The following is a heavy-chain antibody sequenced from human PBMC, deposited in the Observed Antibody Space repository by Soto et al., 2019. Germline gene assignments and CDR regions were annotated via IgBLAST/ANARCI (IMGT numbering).Heavy chain of an antibody. CDR3: ARGSPAGYSSSWYKKNWFDP. V-gene: IGHV4-59*12. J-gene: IGHJ5*02. CDR1: GGSISSYY. D-gene: IGHD6-13*01. Sequence: PSETLSLTCTVSGGSISSYYWSWIRQPPGKGLEWIGYIYYSGSTNYNPSLKSRVTISVDTSKNQFSLKLSSVTAADTAVYYCARGSPAGYSSSWYKKNWFDPWGQGTLVTVSS. CDR2: IYYSGST.